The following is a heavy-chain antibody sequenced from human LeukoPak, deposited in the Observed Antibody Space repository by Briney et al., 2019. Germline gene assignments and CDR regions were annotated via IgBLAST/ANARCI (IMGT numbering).Heavy chain of an antibody. CDR3: ARAEAAFGGVIDPFDY. D-gene: IGHD3-16*02. Sequence: ASVKVSCKASGYTLTSYFIHWVRQAPGQGLEWMGIINPSGGSTSYAQKFQGRVTMTRDTSTSTVYMELSSLRSEDTAVYYCARAEAAFGGVIDPFDYWGQGSLVTVSS. CDR1: GYTLTSYF. J-gene: IGHJ4*02. V-gene: IGHV1-46*01. CDR2: INPSGGST.